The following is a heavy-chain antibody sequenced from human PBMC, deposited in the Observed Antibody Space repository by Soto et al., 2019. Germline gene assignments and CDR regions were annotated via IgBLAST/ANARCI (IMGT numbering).Heavy chain of an antibody. CDR1: GFSLTSPAVG. D-gene: IGHD6-19*01. J-gene: IGHJ4*02. Sequence: QITLKESGPTLVKPTQTLTLTCTFSGFSLTSPAVGVNWIRQPPGKALEWLALIYWDDDKQYSPSLKSRLTITKDTSKNQVVLTMTNMDPVYTATYYCAHGSGWLSDYWGQGTLVTVSS. CDR3: AHGSGWLSDY. V-gene: IGHV2-5*02. CDR2: IYWDDDK.